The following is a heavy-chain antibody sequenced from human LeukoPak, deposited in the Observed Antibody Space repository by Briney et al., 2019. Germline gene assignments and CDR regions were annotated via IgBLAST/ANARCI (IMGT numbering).Heavy chain of an antibody. Sequence: SETLSLTCAVSGYSISSGYYWGWIRQPPGKGLEWIGSIYYSGSTYYNPSLKSRVTISVDTSKNQFSLKLSFVTAADTAVYYCARQDILEWFPGGRWFDPWDQGTLVTVSS. D-gene: IGHD3-3*01. V-gene: IGHV4-38-2*01. CDR3: ARQDILEWFPGGRWFDP. CDR2: IYYSGST. CDR1: GYSISSGYY. J-gene: IGHJ5*02.